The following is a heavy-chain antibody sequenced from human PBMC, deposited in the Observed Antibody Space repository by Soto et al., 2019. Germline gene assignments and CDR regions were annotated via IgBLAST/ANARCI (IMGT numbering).Heavy chain of an antibody. CDR2: TYYSGDT. V-gene: IGHV4-30-4*01. J-gene: IGHJ3*02. CDR3: ARDREAARFGLRAFDI. CDR1: GGSVNSADYY. Sequence: SETLSLTCSLSGGSVNSADYYWSWIRQPPGKGLEWIGYTYYSGDTFYNPSLKSRVAITQDTSKNQFSLRLRSVTAADTAVYYCARDREAARFGLRAFDIWGQGTMVTI. D-gene: IGHD2-15*01.